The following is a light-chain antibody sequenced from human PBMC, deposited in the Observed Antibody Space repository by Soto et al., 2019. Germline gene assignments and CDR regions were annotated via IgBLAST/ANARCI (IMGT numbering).Light chain of an antibody. CDR2: DAS. J-gene: IGKJ1*01. Sequence: GDRVTINCRASQSISSWLAWYQQKPGKAPKLLIYDASSLESGVPSRFSGSGSGTEFTLTISSLQPDDFATYYCQQYNSYSPAWTFGQGTKVEIK. CDR3: QQYNSYSPAWT. V-gene: IGKV1-5*01. CDR1: QSISSW.